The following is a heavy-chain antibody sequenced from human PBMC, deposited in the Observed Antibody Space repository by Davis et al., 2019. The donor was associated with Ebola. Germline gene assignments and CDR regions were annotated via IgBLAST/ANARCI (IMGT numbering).Heavy chain of an antibody. J-gene: IGHJ4*02. Sequence: SQTLSLTCAVYGGSFSDYYWSWIRQPPGKGLEWIGEINRRGRAYYNPSLKSRVTISVDTSKNQFSLKFTSVTAADTAVYYCASPHQIRGTNYFDCWGQGTLVTVSS. V-gene: IGHV4-34*01. CDR1: GGSFSDYY. CDR3: ASPHQIRGTNYFDC. CDR2: INRRGRA.